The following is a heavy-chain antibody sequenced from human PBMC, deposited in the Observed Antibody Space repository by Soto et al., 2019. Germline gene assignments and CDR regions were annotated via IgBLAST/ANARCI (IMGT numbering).Heavy chain of an antibody. D-gene: IGHD3-22*01. CDR3: ARCSGDYYDSSPFDY. V-gene: IGHV4-59*01. CDR1: GDCMNITD. CDR2: IYYSGST. Sequence: PSGTLSLACTVCGDCMNITDCGWIRQPPGKGLEWIGYIYYSGSTNYNPSLKSRVTISVDTSKNQFSLNLSSVTAADTAVYYCARCSGDYYDSSPFDYWGQGTLVSVSS. J-gene: IGHJ4*02.